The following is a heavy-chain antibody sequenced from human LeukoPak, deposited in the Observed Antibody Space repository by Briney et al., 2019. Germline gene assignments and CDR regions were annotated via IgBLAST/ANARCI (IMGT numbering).Heavy chain of an antibody. J-gene: IGHJ4*02. Sequence: GGSLRLSCAASGFPFSKYAMNWVRQAPGKGLEWVSSISSSGDETNSADSVKGRFTISRDNSKNTLYLQMNSLRAEDTAVYYCARTYDSSGYPYYFDYWGQGTLVTVSS. CDR1: GFPFSKYA. CDR3: ARTYDSSGYPYYFDY. CDR2: ISSSGDET. D-gene: IGHD3-22*01. V-gene: IGHV3-23*01.